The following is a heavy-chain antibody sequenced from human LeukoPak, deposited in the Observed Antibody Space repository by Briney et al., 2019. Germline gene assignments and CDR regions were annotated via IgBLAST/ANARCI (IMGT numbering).Heavy chain of an antibody. Sequence: GGSLRLSCAASGFAFSSYAMSWVRQAPGKGLEWVSAISGSGGSRYYADSVKGRFTISRDNSKNTLYLQMNSLRAEDTAVYYSAKDAPVNIVVVPAANSWGQGTLVTVSS. D-gene: IGHD2-2*01. CDR1: GFAFSSYA. J-gene: IGHJ4*02. V-gene: IGHV3-23*01. CDR2: ISGSGGSR. CDR3: AKDAPVNIVVVPAANS.